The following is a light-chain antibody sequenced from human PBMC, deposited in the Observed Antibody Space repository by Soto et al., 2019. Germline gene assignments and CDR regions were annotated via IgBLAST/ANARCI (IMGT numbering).Light chain of an antibody. J-gene: IGKJ3*01. Sequence: EIVLTQSPATLSLSPGERATLSCTASQSVTSSCLAWYQCKPGQAPRLLIHTTSTRATDIPDRFSGSGSGTDFTLTISRLQPEDFAVYYCQQCGGSPLFSFGPGTRVDI. CDR3: QQCGGSPLFS. CDR1: QSVTSSC. V-gene: IGKV3-20*01. CDR2: TTS.